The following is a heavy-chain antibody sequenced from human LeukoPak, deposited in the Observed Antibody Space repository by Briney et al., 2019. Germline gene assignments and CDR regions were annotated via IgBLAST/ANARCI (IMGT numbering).Heavy chain of an antibody. CDR2: IYHSGST. D-gene: IGHD4-17*01. CDR1: GYSISSGYY. J-gene: IGHJ4*02. CDR3: ARLGDEDPFDY. V-gene: IGHV4-38-2*02. Sequence: SGTLSLTCTVSGYSISSGYYWGWIRQPPGKGLEWIGSIYHSGSTYYNPSLKSRVTISVDTSKNQFSLKLSSVTAADTAVYYCARLGDEDPFDYWGQGTLVTVSS.